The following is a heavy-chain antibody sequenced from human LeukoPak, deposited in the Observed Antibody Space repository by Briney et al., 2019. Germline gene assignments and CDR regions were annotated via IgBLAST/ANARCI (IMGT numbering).Heavy chain of an antibody. CDR3: ARGSGGNSGSMDY. CDR1: GYLFNNYW. Sequence: GGSLRLSCAASGYLFNNYWMHWVRQAPGKGLVWVSRINPDGSDTTYAASVKGRFTISRDNAKNTLYLQMNSLRAEDTAVYYCARGSGGNSGSMDYWGQGTLVTVSS. J-gene: IGHJ4*02. V-gene: IGHV3-74*03. CDR2: INPDGSDT. D-gene: IGHD4-23*01.